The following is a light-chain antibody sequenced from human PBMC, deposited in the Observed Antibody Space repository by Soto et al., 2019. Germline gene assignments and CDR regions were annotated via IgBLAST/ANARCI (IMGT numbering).Light chain of an antibody. CDR1: QSVASNY. CDR3: QQYGSSPWT. V-gene: IGKV3-20*01. CDR2: AAF. Sequence: EIVLTQSPGTLSLSPGERATLSCRASQSVASNYLAWYQQKPGQAPRLLIYAAFGRATGIPDRFSGSGSGTDFTFIISRLEPEDSAVYYCQQYGSSPWTFGQGTKVEVK. J-gene: IGKJ1*01.